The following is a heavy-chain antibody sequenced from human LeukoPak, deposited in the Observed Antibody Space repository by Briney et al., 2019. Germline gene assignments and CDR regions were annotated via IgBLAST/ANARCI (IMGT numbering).Heavy chain of an antibody. CDR1: GFTFSSYA. D-gene: IGHD3-22*01. CDR2: ISGSGGST. Sequence: GGSLRLSCAASGFTFSSYAMSWVRQAPGKGLEWVSAISGSGGSTYYADSVKGRFTISRDNSQNTLYLQMNSLRAEDTAVYYCATPVDTYDSSGYYSAFDYWGQGTLVTVSS. J-gene: IGHJ4*02. V-gene: IGHV3-23*01. CDR3: ATPVDTYDSSGYYSAFDY.